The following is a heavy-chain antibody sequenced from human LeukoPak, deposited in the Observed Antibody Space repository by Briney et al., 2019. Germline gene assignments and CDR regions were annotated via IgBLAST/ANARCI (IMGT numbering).Heavy chain of an antibody. V-gene: IGHV4-34*01. CDR2: INHSGGT. CDR3: ARVSTPYYGRGNYFDY. Sequence: SETLSLTCVVYGGSFSGYYWSWIRQPPGKGLEFIGEINHSGGTNYNPSLKSRVTISLDRSKNQFSLNLSSVTAADTALYYCARVSTPYYGRGNYFDYWGQGTLVTVSS. D-gene: IGHD4-17*01. CDR1: GGSFSGYY. J-gene: IGHJ4*02.